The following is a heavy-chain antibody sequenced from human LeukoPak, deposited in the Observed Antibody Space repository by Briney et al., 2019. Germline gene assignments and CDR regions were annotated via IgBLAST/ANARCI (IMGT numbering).Heavy chain of an antibody. CDR1: GFTVSSNY. CDR3: AIRGIAAAGKGEYFDY. V-gene: IGHV3-53*01. J-gene: IGHJ4*02. CDR2: IYSGGST. D-gene: IGHD6-13*01. Sequence: GGSLRLSCAASGFTVSSNYMSWVRQAPGKGLGWVSVIYSGGSTYYADSVKGRFTISRDNSKNTLYLQMNSLRAEDTAVYYCAIRGIAAAGKGEYFDYWGQGTLVTVSS.